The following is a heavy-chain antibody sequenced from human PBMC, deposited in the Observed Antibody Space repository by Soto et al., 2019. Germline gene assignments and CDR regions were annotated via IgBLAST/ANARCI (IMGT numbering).Heavy chain of an antibody. CDR2: IIPIFATA. CDR3: ASPQRHGDYSSSSRYFDL. V-gene: IGHV1-69*13. D-gene: IGHD6-6*01. J-gene: IGHJ2*01. Sequence: SVKVSCKASGGTFTTYAFTWVRQAPGQGLEWMGGIIPIFATANYAQKFQGRVTITADESTSTAYMELSSLRSEDTAVYFCASPQRHGDYSSSSRYFDLWGRGTLVTVSS. CDR1: GGTFTTYA.